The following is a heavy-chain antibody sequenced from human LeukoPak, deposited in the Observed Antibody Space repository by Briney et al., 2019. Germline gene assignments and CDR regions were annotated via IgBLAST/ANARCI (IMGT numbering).Heavy chain of an antibody. Sequence: ASVKVSCKASGYTFTTYGMNWVRLAPGQGLEWMGWINTNTGNPTYAQGFTGRFVFSLDTSVSTAYLQISSLKAEDTAVYYCARTYYYGSGSYSLDYWGQGTLVTVSS. J-gene: IGHJ4*02. D-gene: IGHD3-10*01. CDR2: INTNTGNP. V-gene: IGHV7-4-1*02. CDR3: ARTYYYGSGSYSLDY. CDR1: GYTFTTYG.